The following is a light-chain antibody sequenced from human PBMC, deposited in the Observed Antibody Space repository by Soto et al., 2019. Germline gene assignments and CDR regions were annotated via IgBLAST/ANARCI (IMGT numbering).Light chain of an antibody. CDR1: QNVRSW. CDR3: QQYDDYPLT. V-gene: IGKV1-5*01. CDR2: DAS. Sequence: DIQMTQSPSSLSASVGDRVTITCRASQNVRSWLAWYQQKPGKAPKFLIYDASSLESGVPSRFSGSGSGTEFTLTISCLQPDDFATYYCQQYDDYPLTFGGGTKVEIK. J-gene: IGKJ4*01.